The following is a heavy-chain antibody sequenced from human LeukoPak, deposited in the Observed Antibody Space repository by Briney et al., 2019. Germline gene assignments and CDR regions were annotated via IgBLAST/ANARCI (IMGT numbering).Heavy chain of an antibody. J-gene: IGHJ4*02. Sequence: GGSLRLSCAASVFTFSTYNMNWVRQAPGKGLEWVSSITSSSRYTFYADSVKGRFTISRDNAKNSLYLQMNSLRAEDTAIYYCAKQDTSMDYFDYWGRGTLVSVSS. V-gene: IGHV3-21*04. D-gene: IGHD5-18*01. CDR1: VFTFSTYN. CDR2: ITSSSRYT. CDR3: AKQDTSMDYFDY.